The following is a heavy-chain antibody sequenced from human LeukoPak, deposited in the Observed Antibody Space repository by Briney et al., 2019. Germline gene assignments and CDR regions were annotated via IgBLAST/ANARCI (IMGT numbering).Heavy chain of an antibody. J-gene: IGHJ5*02. V-gene: IGHV4-59*11. CDR1: GGSISSHY. CDR3: ARDPHLDP. Sequence: KASDTLSLTCTVSGGSISSHYWSWIRQPLGKGLEWIGYIHYDGSTNDNSSLKSRITISIDTSKNQFSLKLSSVTAADTAVYYCARDPHLDPWGQGTLVTVSS. D-gene: IGHD3-3*02. CDR2: IHYDGST.